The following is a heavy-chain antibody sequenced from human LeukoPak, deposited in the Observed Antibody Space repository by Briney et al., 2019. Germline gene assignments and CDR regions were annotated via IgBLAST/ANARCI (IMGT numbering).Heavy chain of an antibody. CDR1: GYTFTSYY. J-gene: IGHJ5*02. D-gene: IGHD2-15*01. CDR3: ARDWGYCSGGSCSARNWFDP. CDR2: INPSGGST. Sequence: ASVKVSCKASGYTFTSYYMHWVRQAPGQGLEWMGIINPSGGSTSYAQKFQGRVTMTRDMSTSTVYMELSSLKSEDTAVYYCARDWGYCSGGSCSARNWFDPWGQGTLSPSPQ. V-gene: IGHV1-46*01.